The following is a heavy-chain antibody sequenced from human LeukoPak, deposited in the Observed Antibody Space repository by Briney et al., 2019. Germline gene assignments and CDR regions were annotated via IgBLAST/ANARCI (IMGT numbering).Heavy chain of an antibody. Sequence: SETLSLTCTVSGGSISSYYWSWIRQPAGKGLEWIGRIYTSGSTNYNPSLRSRVTMSVDTSKNQLSLKLSSVTAADTAVYYCARPARRYCTNGVCSDAFDIWGQGTMVTVSS. V-gene: IGHV4-4*07. J-gene: IGHJ3*02. CDR1: GGSISSYY. CDR2: IYTSGST. CDR3: ARPARRYCTNGVCSDAFDI. D-gene: IGHD2-8*01.